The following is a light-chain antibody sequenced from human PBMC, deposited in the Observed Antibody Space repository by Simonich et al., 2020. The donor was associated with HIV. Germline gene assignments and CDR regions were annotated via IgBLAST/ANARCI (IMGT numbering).Light chain of an antibody. CDR2: AAS. Sequence: DIQMTQSPSSLSASVGDRVTFTCRASQGISNSLAWYQQKPGTAPKVLLYAASRLESGVPSRFSGSGSGTDYTLTISSLQSEDFAVYHCQQYTNWPLTFGGGTKVEIK. V-gene: IGKV1-NL1*01. CDR1: QGISNS. J-gene: IGKJ4*01. CDR3: QQYTNWPLT.